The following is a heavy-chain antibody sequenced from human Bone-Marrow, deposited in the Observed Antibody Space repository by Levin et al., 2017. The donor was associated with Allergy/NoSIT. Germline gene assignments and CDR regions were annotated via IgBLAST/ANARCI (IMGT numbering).Heavy chain of an antibody. D-gene: IGHD3-22*01. CDR3: AASPLYYYDSSGYPTSTHDY. CDR2: IYYSGST. V-gene: IGHV4-59*01. CDR1: GGSISSYY. Sequence: SETLSLTCTVSGGSISSYYWSWIRQPPGKGLEWIGYIYYSGSTNYNPSLKSRVTISVDTSKNQFSLKLSSVTAADTAVYYCAASPLYYYDSSGYPTSTHDYWGQGTLVTVSS. J-gene: IGHJ4*02.